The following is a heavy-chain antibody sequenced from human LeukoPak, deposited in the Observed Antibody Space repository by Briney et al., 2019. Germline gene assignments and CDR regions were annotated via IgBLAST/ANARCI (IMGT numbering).Heavy chain of an antibody. CDR3: ARGRTVAGILR. J-gene: IGHJ4*02. D-gene: IGHD6-19*01. V-gene: IGHV1-69*04. Sequence: SVKVSCKASGGTFSSYAISWVRQAPGQGLEWMGRIIPIFGIANYAQKFQGRVTISADKSTSTAYMELSSLRSEDTAVYYCARGRTVAGILRWGQGTLVTVSS. CDR1: GGTFSSYA. CDR2: IIPIFGIA.